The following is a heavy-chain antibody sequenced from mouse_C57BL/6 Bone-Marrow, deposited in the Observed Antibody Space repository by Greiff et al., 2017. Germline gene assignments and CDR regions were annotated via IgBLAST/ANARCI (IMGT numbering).Heavy chain of an antibody. Sequence: QVQLQQPGAELVQPGASVKLSCKASGYTFTSYWMHWVQQRPGRGLEWIGRLAPNSGGTKYNEKFQSKATLTVDKPSSTAYMQLSRLTSEGAAGYYCARGYYSNYCFDYWGQGTTLTVSS. CDR1: GYTFTSYW. J-gene: IGHJ2*01. CDR3: ARGYYSNYCFDY. V-gene: IGHV1-72*01. D-gene: IGHD2-5*01. CDR2: LAPNSGGT.